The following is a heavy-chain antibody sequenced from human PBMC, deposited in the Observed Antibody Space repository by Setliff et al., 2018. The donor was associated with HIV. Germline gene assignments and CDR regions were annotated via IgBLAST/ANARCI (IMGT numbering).Heavy chain of an antibody. CDR3: ARGADASGYFYREYFQH. J-gene: IGHJ1*01. V-gene: IGHV1-69*13. D-gene: IGHD3-22*01. CDR2: VVPTIHEA. CDR1: GYTFTSYG. Sequence: SVKVSCKASGYTFTSYGITWVRQAPGQGLEWMGGVVPTIHEATYAQKFQGRVTITADGSATTVYMEMSGLTSEDTAIYYCARGADASGYFYREYFQHWGQGTLVTVSS.